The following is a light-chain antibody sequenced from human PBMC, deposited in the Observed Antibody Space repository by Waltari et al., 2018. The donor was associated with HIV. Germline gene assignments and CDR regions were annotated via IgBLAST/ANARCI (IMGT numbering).Light chain of an antibody. CDR2: RNN. CDR1: SSNIGNNH. Sequence: QSVLTQPPSASGTPGQRVTISCSGGSSNIGNNHVYWYQQFPGTAPKLLIYRNNQRPSGVPDRFSGSKSGTSASRVISGLRSEEEADYYCAAWDDSLSGVFGGGTKVTVL. V-gene: IGLV1-47*01. CDR3: AAWDDSLSGV. J-gene: IGLJ2*01.